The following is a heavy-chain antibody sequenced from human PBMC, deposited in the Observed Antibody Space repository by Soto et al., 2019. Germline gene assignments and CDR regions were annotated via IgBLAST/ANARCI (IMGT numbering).Heavy chain of an antibody. D-gene: IGHD2-15*01. CDR1: GYAFTSCG. J-gene: IGHJ6*04. V-gene: IGHV1-18*01. Sequence: AAVKVSCKASGYAFTSCGITWVRQAPGQGLEWMGWISAYSGNTNYAETLKGRVTMTTDTSKSTVYLEMSSLRSDDTAVYYCARGGWGIVVVVAATQSPLEVWGKGTTVTVSS. CDR3: ARGGWGIVVVVAATQSPLEV. CDR2: ISAYSGNT.